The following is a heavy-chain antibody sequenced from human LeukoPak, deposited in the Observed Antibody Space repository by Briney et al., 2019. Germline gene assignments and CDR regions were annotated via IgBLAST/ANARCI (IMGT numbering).Heavy chain of an antibody. Sequence: GASVKVSCKASGYTFTGYYMHWVRQAPGQGLEWMGWINPNSGGANYAQKFQGRVTMTRDTSISTVYMELSRLRSDDTAVYYCARDKGEVGATSGAFDIWGQGTMVTVSS. D-gene: IGHD1-26*01. CDR2: INPNSGGA. CDR1: GYTFTGYY. V-gene: IGHV1-2*02. CDR3: ARDKGEVGATSGAFDI. J-gene: IGHJ3*02.